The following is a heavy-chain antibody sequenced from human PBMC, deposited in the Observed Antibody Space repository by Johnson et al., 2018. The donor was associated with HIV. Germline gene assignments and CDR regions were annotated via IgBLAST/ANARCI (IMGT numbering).Heavy chain of an antibody. D-gene: IGHD6-6*01. V-gene: IGHV3-66*03. Sequence: VQLVESGGDLIQPGGSLRLSCAASGFTVSSNYMSWVRQAPGKGLEWVSVIYSGGSTYYADSVKGRFTISRDNSKNTLYLQMNSLRAEDTAVYYCSRDSGQQLADAFDIWGQGTMVTVSS. CDR2: IYSGGST. J-gene: IGHJ3*02. CDR1: GFTVSSNY. CDR3: SRDSGQQLADAFDI.